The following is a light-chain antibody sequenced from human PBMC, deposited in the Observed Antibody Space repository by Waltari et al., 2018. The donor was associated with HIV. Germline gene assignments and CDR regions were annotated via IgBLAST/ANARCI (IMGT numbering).Light chain of an antibody. J-gene: IGLJ2*01. CDR1: FSDVGSYNL. CDR2: EVT. Sequence: QSALTQPASVSGSPGQSTTISCTGTFSDVGSYNLVSWYQKHPGEAPKIMIYEVTKRPSGGSGRCSGSKSVNTASRTISGLQADDEADYYCCSYAGSRIHVVFGGGTKLTVL. CDR3: CSYAGSRIHVV. V-gene: IGLV2-23*02.